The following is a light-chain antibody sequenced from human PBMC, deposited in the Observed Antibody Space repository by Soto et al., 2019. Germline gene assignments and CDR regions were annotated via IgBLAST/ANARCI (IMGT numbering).Light chain of an antibody. CDR2: SAS. CDR3: QQYNNWPPLT. V-gene: IGKV3D-15*01. J-gene: IGKJ4*01. Sequence: PGERATLSCRASQSVNYNLAWYQQKPGQAPRLLIYSASTRATGTPARFSGSGSGTEFTLTISRLQSEDFAVYYCQQYNNWPPLTFGGGTRWIS. CDR1: QSVNYN.